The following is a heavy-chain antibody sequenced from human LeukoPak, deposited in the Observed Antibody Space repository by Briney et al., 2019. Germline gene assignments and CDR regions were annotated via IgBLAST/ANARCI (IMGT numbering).Heavy chain of an antibody. Sequence: TGGSLRLSCAASGFTFSSYGMSWVRQAPGKGLEWVSAISGSGGSTYYADSVKGRFTISRDNSKNTLYLQMNSLRPDDTAVYYCAKDYSKTSYYGSGTYYRPNWFDPWGQGTLVTVSS. CDR3: AKDYSKTSYYGSGTYYRPNWFDP. V-gene: IGHV3-23*01. CDR1: GFTFSSYG. D-gene: IGHD3-10*01. CDR2: ISGSGGST. J-gene: IGHJ5*02.